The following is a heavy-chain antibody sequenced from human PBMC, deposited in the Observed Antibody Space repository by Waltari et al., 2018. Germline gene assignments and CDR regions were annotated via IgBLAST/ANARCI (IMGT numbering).Heavy chain of an antibody. V-gene: IGHV3-23*01. CDR3: ARGSGYFLDY. J-gene: IGHJ4*02. Sequence: EVQLLESGGVCVQPGGSLRLSCAASAFTFSIYAMRWVRQAPGKGLEWVATVGSGGSTYYADSVKGRFTISKDSPQNTLYLQMSSLRAEDTAVYYCARGSGYFLDYWGQGTLVTVSS. CDR2: VGSGGST. CDR1: AFTFSIYA. D-gene: IGHD1-1*01.